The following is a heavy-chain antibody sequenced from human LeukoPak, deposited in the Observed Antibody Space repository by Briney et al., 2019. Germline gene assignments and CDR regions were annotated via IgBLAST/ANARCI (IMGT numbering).Heavy chain of an antibody. J-gene: IGHJ6*03. CDR3: VTSSSSTVHYYYYYMDV. CDR1: GGSISSYY. V-gene: IGHV4-59*01. Sequence: MASETLSLTCTVSGGSISSYYWSWIRQPPGKGLEWIGYIYYSGSTNYNPSLKSRVTTSVDTSKNQFSLKLSSVTAADTAVYYCVTSSSSTVHYYYYYMDVWGKGTTVTVSS. D-gene: IGHD6-6*01. CDR2: IYYSGST.